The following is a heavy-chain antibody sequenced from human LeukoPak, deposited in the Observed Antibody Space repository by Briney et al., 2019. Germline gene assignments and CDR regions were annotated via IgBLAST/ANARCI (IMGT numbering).Heavy chain of an antibody. D-gene: IGHD4-11*01. CDR3: ASSLNTVIISPYYFDY. CDR1: GFTFSDYY. V-gene: IGHV3-11*04. CDR2: ISANGITT. J-gene: IGHJ4*02. Sequence: GGSLRLSCAASGFTFSDYYMSWIRQAPGQGLEWISYISANGITTYYADSVKGRFTISRDNARNSLSLYMNFLRAEDTAVYYCASSLNTVIISPYYFDYWGQGTLVTVSS.